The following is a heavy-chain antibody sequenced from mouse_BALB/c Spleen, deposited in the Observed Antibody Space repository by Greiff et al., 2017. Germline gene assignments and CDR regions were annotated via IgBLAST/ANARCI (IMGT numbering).Heavy chain of an antibody. J-gene: IGHJ2*01. CDR2: ISSGGSST. Sequence: EVKLMESGGGLVKPGGSLKLSCAASGFTFSSYTMSWVRQTPEKRLEWVATISSGGSSTYYPDSVKGRFTISRDTSKNTLYLQMSSLKSEDTAMYVCTRTVFDYWGQGTTLTVSS. CDR1: GFTFSSYT. CDR3: TRTVFDY. V-gene: IGHV5-6-4*01. D-gene: IGHD1-1*01.